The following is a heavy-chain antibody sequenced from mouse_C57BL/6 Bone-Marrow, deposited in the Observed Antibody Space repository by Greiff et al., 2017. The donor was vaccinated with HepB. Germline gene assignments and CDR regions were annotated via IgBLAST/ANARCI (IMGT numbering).Heavy chain of an antibody. V-gene: IGHV1-81*01. CDR1: GYTFTSYG. Sequence: VQLVESGAELARPGASVKLSCKASGYTFTSYGISWVKQRTGQGLEWIGEIYPRSGNTYYNEKFKGKATLTADKSSSTAYMELRSLTSEDSAVYFCATTVVATPFAYWGQGTLVTVSA. CDR3: ATTVVATPFAY. J-gene: IGHJ3*01. D-gene: IGHD1-1*01. CDR2: IYPRSGNT.